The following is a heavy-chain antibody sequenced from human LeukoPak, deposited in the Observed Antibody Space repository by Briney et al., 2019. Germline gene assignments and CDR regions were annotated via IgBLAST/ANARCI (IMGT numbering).Heavy chain of an antibody. J-gene: IGHJ5*02. Sequence: SETLSLTCTVSGGSMGDYYWSFIRQPAGKGLEWIGRIHTSWTTYFNPSLKSRVTMSVDTSKNQFSLRLTSMTAADTAVYFCARGDYYDGGGRNWFDPWGQGTLVTVSS. CDR3: ARGDYYDGGGRNWFDP. CDR2: IHTSWTT. V-gene: IGHV4-4*07. D-gene: IGHD3-16*01. CDR1: GGSMGDYY.